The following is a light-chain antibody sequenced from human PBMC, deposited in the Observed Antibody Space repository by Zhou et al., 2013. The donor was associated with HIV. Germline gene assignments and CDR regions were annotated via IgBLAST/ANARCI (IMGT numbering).Light chain of an antibody. CDR2: GAS. Sequence: VMAQSPATLSVSPGERVTLSCRASQDITSSLAWYQQKPGQGPRLLMYGASTRATGIPARFSGSGSGTEFTLTISSIQSEDFAVYYCQHYNNWPPLTFGGGTKVEIK. CDR1: QDITSS. J-gene: IGKJ4*01. V-gene: IGKV3-15*01. CDR3: QHYNNWPPLT.